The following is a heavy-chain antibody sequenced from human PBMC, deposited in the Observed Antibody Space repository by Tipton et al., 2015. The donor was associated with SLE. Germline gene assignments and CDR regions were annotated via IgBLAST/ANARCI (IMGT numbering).Heavy chain of an antibody. CDR3: ASRDMDV. CDR1: GGPISSYY. J-gene: IGHJ6*03. V-gene: IGHV4-4*08. Sequence: TLSLTCTVSGGPISSYYWSWIRQPPGKGLEWIGYIYTSGSTNYNPSLKSRVTISVDTSKNQFSLKLSSVTAADTAVYYCASRDMDVWGKGTTVTVSS. CDR2: IYTSGST.